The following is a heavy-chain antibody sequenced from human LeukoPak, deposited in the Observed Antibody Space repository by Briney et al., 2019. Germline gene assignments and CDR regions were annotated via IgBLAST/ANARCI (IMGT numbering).Heavy chain of an antibody. J-gene: IGHJ3*02. V-gene: IGHV3-33*01. CDR3: AREVQDAFDI. CDR1: GFTFSSYG. Sequence: GGSLRLSCAASGFTFSSYGMHWVRQAPGKGLEWVALIWYDGSNEYYADSVKGRFAISRDNSKNTLYLQMNSLRAEDTAVYYCAREVQDAFDIWGQGTMVIVSS. CDR2: IWYDGSNE.